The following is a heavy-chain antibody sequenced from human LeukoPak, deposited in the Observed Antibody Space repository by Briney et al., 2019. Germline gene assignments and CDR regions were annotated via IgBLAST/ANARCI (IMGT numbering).Heavy chain of an antibody. J-gene: IGHJ4*02. CDR2: IRGSGGQT. CDR3: ATHTDFDY. CDR1: GFTINRNA. D-gene: IGHD2-8*02. Sequence: GGSLRLSCTASGFTINRNAMNWVRPAPGKGLEWVAIIRGSGGQTYYADSVTGRFTISTDNSTNTPYMQMNSLRVEDTGVYYCATHTDFDYWGQGTLVTVSS. V-gene: IGHV3-23*01.